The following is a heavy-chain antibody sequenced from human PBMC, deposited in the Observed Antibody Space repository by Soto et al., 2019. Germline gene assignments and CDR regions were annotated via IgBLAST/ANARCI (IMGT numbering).Heavy chain of an antibody. CDR1: GFTFSIYG. J-gene: IGHJ5*02. CDR2: ISNSGGST. D-gene: IGHD3-10*01. CDR3: ANTFFSGSGSYRGWFDP. V-gene: IGHV3-23*01. Sequence: PGGSRRRSWAASGFTFSIYGMTWGGQAPGKGLGWVSTISNSGGSTYYADSVKGRFTISRDTSKNTLHLQMNSLRVEDTAEYYCANTFFSGSGSYRGWFDPWGQGILVTVSS.